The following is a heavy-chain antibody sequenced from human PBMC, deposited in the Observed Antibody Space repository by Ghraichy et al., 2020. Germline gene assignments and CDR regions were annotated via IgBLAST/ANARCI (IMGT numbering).Heavy chain of an antibody. CDR2: IYYSGST. J-gene: IGHJ4*02. D-gene: IGHD3-3*01. Sequence: SETLSLTCTVSGGTISSYYWSWIRQPPGKGLEWIGYIYYSGSTNYNPSLKSRVTISVDTSKNQFSLKLSSVTAADTAVYYCARADPYYDFWSGHGSFDYWGQGTLVTVSS. CDR1: GGTISSYY. V-gene: IGHV4-59*01. CDR3: ARADPYYDFWSGHGSFDY.